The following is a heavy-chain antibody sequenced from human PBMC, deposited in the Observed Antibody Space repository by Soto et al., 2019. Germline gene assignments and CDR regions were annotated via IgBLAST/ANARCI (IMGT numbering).Heavy chain of an antibody. Sequence: GGSLRLSCAASGFTFSSYGMHWVRQAPGKGLEWVAVIWYDGSNKYYADSVKGRFTISRDNSKNTLYLQMNSLRAEDTAVYYCARDRVHDGDSSGYFDYWGQGTLVTVSS. J-gene: IGHJ4*02. CDR2: IWYDGSNK. CDR1: GFTFSSYG. V-gene: IGHV3-33*01. CDR3: ARDRVHDGDSSGYFDY. D-gene: IGHD3-22*01.